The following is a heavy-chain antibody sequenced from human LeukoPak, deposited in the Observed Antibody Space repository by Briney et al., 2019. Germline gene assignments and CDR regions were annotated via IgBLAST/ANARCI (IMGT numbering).Heavy chain of an antibody. CDR1: GYTFTGYY. CDR3: ARAGMRITMVRGVISSFDY. V-gene: IGHV1-2*04. CDR2: INPNSGGT. J-gene: IGHJ4*02. D-gene: IGHD3-10*01. Sequence: ASVKVSCKASGYTFTGYYMHWVRQAPGQGLEWMGWINPNSGGTNYAQKFQGWATMTRDTSISTAYMELSRLRSDDTAVYYCARAGMRITMVRGVISSFDYWGQGTLVTVSS.